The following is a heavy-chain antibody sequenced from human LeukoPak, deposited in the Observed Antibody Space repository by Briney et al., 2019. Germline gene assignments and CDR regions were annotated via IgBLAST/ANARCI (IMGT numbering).Heavy chain of an antibody. J-gene: IGHJ5*02. Sequence: ASVKVSCKASGYTFTSYYMHWVRQAPGQGLEWMGIINPSGGSTSYAQKFQGRVTMTRDTSTSTVYMELSSLRSEDTAVYYCARGDSGSYPWDGNWFDPWGQGTLVTVSS. CDR1: GYTFTSYY. CDR3: ARGDSGSYPWDGNWFDP. D-gene: IGHD1-26*01. CDR2: INPSGGST. V-gene: IGHV1-46*01.